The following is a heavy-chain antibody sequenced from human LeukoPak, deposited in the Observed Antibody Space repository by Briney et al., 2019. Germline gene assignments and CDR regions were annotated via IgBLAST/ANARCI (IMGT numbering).Heavy chain of an antibody. Sequence: GRSLRLSCAASGFTFSSYAMHWVRQAPGKGLEYVSAISSNGGSTYYADSVKGRFTISRDNSKNTLYLQMSSLRAEDTAVYYCVKDVGYCSSTSCYAFAYWGQGTLVTVSS. J-gene: IGHJ4*02. D-gene: IGHD2-2*01. CDR3: VKDVGYCSSTSCYAFAY. CDR1: GFTFSSYA. V-gene: IGHV3-64D*06. CDR2: ISSNGGST.